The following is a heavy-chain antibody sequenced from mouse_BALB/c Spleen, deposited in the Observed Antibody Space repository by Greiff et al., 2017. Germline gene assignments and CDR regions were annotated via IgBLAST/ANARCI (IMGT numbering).Heavy chain of an antibody. V-gene: IGHV5-6-3*01. Sequence: EVQLVESGGGLVQPGGSLKLSCAASGFTFSSYGMSWVRQTPDKRLELVATINSNGGSTYYPDSVKGRFPISRDNAKNTLYLQMSSLKSEDTAMYYCAREGFPYYFDDWGQGTTLTVSS. CDR2: INSNGGST. CDR3: AREGFPYYFDD. CDR1: GFTFSSYG. J-gene: IGHJ2*01.